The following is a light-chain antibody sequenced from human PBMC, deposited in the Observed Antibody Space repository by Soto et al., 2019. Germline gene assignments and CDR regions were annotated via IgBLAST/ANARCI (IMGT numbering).Light chain of an antibody. CDR2: AAS. CDR1: QAIRND. V-gene: IGKV1-17*01. Sequence: DIQMTQSPSSLSASVGDRVTITCRASQAIRNDLGWYQQKPGKAPKRLIYAASSLDSEVPLRFSGSGSGTEFALTISRLEPEDFAVYYCQQYGSSPTFGQGTKVDIK. J-gene: IGKJ1*01. CDR3: QQYGSSPT.